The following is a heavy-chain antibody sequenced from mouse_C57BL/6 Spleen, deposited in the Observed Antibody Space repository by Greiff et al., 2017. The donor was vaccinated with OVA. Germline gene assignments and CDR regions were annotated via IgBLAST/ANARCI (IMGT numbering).Heavy chain of an antibody. CDR1: GYTFTSYG. V-gene: IGHV1-81*01. D-gene: IGHD2-3*01. CDR2: IYPRSGNT. CDR3: VRGYYDLWYFDV. J-gene: IGHJ1*03. Sequence: QVQLQQSGAELARPGASVKLSCKASGYTFTSYGISWVKQRTGQGLEWIGEIYPRSGNTYYNEKFKGKATLTADKSSSTAYMELRSLTSEDSAVYFCVRGYYDLWYFDVWGTGTTVTVSS.